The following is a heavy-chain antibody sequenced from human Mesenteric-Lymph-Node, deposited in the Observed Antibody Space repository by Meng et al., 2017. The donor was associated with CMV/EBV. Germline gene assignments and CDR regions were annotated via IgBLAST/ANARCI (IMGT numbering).Heavy chain of an antibody. CDR3: ARGSSYDILTGYFDY. CDR2: INHSGST. J-gene: IGHJ4*02. D-gene: IGHD3-9*01. V-gene: IGHV4-34*01. Sequence: QVQFYQGGAGLLKPSETLSVTCAVYGGSFSGYYWNLIRQSPEKGLEWIGEINHSGSTTYNPSFTSRIIISVDTSTNQISLNMSSVTAADTAVYYCARGSSYDILTGYFDYWGQGALVTVSS. CDR1: GGSFSGYY.